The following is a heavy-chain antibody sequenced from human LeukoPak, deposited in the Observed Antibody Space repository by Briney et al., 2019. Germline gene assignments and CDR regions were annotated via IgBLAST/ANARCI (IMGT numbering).Heavy chain of an antibody. D-gene: IGHD6-13*01. J-gene: IGHJ4*02. CDR3: ARVRYSSSWTGPDY. V-gene: IGHV4-59*01. CDR2: IYYSGST. CDR1: GGSISSYY. Sequence: SETLSLTCTVSGGSISSYYWSWIRQPPGKGLEWIGYIYYSGSTNYNPSLKSRVTISVDTSKDQFSLKLSSVTAADTAVYYCARVRYSSSWTGPDYWGQGTLVTVSS.